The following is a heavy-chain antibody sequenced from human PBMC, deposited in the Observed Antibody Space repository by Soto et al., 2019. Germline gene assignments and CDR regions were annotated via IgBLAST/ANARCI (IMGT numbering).Heavy chain of an antibody. V-gene: IGHV3-20*04. CDR1: GFTFDDYG. Sequence: GGSLRLSCAASGFTFDDYGMSWVRQAPGKGLEWVSGINWNGGSTGYADSVKGRFTISRDNAKNSLYLQMNSLRAEDTALYYCARSVWKVATIAYFDYWGQGTLVTVSS. CDR2: INWNGGST. D-gene: IGHD5-12*01. J-gene: IGHJ4*02. CDR3: ARSVWKVATIAYFDY.